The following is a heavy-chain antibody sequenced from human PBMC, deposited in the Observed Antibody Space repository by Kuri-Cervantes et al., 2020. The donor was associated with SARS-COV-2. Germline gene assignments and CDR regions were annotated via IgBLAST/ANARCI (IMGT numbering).Heavy chain of an antibody. D-gene: IGHD2-2*01. Sequence: SETLSLTCTVSGGSISSGYYWGWIRQPPGKGLEWIGSIYHSGSTYYNPSLKSRVTISVDTSKNQFSLKLSFVTAADTAVYYCARELGVPAATYFDYWGQGTLVTVSS. V-gene: IGHV4-38-2*02. CDR3: ARELGVPAATYFDY. J-gene: IGHJ4*02. CDR2: IYHSGST. CDR1: GGSISSGYY.